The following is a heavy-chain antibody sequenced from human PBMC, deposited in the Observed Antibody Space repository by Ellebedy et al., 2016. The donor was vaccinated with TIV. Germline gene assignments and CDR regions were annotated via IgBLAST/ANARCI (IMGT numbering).Heavy chain of an antibody. V-gene: IGHV1-18*01. J-gene: IGHJ3*02. CDR1: GYTFTSYG. D-gene: IGHD3-10*01. CDR3: VHTGVRGI. Sequence: AASVKVSCKASGYTFTSYGLSWVRQAPGQGLEWMGWISTYNGDTKYAQNLQGRVTMTTDTSTSTAYVELRSLRSDDTAVYYCVHTGVRGIWGQGTMVTVSS. CDR2: ISTYNGDT.